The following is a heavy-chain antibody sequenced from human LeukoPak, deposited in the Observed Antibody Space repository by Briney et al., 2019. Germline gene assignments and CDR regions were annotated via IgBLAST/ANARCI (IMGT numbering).Heavy chain of an antibody. CDR2: IIPILGIA. CDR1: GGTFSSYA. V-gene: IGHV1-69*04. J-gene: IGHJ2*01. CDR3: ASYLGYSYGKGYFDL. Sequence: SVKVSCKASGGTFSSYAISWVRQAPGQGLEWMGRIIPILGIANYAQKFQGRVTITADKSTSTAYMELSSLRSEDTAVYYCASYLGYSYGKGYFDLWGRGTLVTVSS. D-gene: IGHD5-18*01.